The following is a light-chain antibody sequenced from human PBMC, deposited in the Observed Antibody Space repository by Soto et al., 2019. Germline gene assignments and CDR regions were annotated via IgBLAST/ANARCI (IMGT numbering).Light chain of an antibody. Sequence: QSVLTQPPSVSGAPGQRVTISCSGNSSNIGAGFDVHWYQQLPGAAPKLLIYASTNRPSGVPDRFSGSKSDTSASLAITGLQIDDEADYYCSSYTTSGTRVFGTGTKVTVL. CDR3: SSYTTSGTRV. CDR1: SSNIGAGFD. J-gene: IGLJ1*01. CDR2: AST. V-gene: IGLV1-40*01.